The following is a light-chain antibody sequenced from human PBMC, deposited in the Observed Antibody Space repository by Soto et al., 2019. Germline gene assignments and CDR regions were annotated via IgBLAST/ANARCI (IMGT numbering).Light chain of an antibody. J-gene: IGKJ2*01. V-gene: IGKV3-20*01. CDR3: QQYGSSTYT. CDR2: GAS. Sequence: ESVLTQSPGTLSLSPGERATLSCRASQSVSTSSLAWYQQKPGQAPRLLIYGASNRATGIPDRVSASGSGADFTLSIIRLEREDFAMYYCQQYGSSTYTFGQGTKLAIK. CDR1: QSVSTSS.